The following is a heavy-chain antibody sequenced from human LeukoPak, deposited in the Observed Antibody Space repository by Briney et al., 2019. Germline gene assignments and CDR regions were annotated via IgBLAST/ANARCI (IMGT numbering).Heavy chain of an antibody. CDR2: IYYSGST. D-gene: IGHD2-21*01. J-gene: IGHJ4*02. Sequence: SETLSLTCTVAGGSISSSSYYWGWIRQPPGKGLEWIGNIYYSGSTYCNPSLKSRVTISVDTSKNQFSLKLSSVTAADTAVYYCASLSGLWNRPTYFDYWGQGTLVTVSS. CDR3: ASLSGLWNRPTYFDY. V-gene: IGHV4-39*07. CDR1: GGSISSSSYY.